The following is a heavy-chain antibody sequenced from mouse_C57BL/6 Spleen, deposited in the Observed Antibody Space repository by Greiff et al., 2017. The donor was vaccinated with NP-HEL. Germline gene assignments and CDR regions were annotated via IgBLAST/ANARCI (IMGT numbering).Heavy chain of an antibody. CDR3: ASYYSSPCWYFDV. J-gene: IGHJ1*03. CDR2: VYPYNGGT. V-gene: IGHV1-36*01. D-gene: IGHD2-12*01. CDR1: GFTFTDYY. Sequence: VQLQQSGPVLVKPGPSVKISCKASGFTFTDYYMHWVKQSHGKSLEWIGLVYPYNGGTSYNQKFKGKATLTVDTSSSTAYMELNSLTSEDSAVYYCASYYSSPCWYFDVWGTGTTVTVSS.